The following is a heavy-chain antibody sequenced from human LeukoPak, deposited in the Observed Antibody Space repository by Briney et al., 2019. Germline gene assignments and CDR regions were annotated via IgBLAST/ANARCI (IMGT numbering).Heavy chain of an antibody. CDR1: GFIFNTYS. D-gene: IGHD1-1*01. CDR2: ISGSSTYK. Sequence: PGGSLRLSCAASGFIFNTYSMNWVRQAPGKGLEWVSSISGSSTYKYYGDSVKGRFTISRDNANNSLYLEMNNLRAEDTAVYYCARGLDNGDWWGQGTLVTVSS. J-gene: IGHJ4*02. CDR3: ARGLDNGDW. V-gene: IGHV3-21*01.